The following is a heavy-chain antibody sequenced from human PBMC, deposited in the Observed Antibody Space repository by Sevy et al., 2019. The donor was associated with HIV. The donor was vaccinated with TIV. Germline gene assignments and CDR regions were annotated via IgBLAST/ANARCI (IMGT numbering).Heavy chain of an antibody. CDR3: ARNLSPSGAFDI. V-gene: IGHV3-23*01. J-gene: IGHJ3*02. CDR1: GLTFSNYV. D-gene: IGHD6-25*01. Sequence: GGSLRLSCAASGLTFSNYVMSWVRQAPGKGLEWLSVISGSSGTTYAAESVKGRFTISRDNSKITLYLHMSSLGAEDTAVYYCARNLSPSGAFDIWGQRTRVTVSS. CDR2: ISGSSGTT.